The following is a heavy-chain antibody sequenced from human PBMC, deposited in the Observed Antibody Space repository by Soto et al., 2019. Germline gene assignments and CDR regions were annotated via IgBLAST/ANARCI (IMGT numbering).Heavy chain of an antibody. CDR1: GFTFSSYA. Sequence: GGSLRLSCAASGFTFSSYAMSWVRQAPGKGLEWVSAISGSGGSTYYADCVKGRFTITRSNSKNTLYLQMNSLRAEDTAVYYCAKDRFVVVVAATGGDAFDIWGQGTMVTVSS. V-gene: IGHV3-23*01. CDR2: ISGSGGST. CDR3: AKDRFVVVVAATGGDAFDI. J-gene: IGHJ3*02. D-gene: IGHD2-15*01.